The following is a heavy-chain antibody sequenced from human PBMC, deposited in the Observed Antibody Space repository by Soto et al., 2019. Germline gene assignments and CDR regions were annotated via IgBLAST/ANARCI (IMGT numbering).Heavy chain of an antibody. J-gene: IGHJ5*02. CDR2: IYYSGST. Sequence: SETLSLTCTFSCGSISSGGYYWSWIRQHPGKGLEWIGYIYYSGSTYYNPSLKTRVTISVDTSKNQFSLKLSSVTAADTAVYYCASLNRKGRMVRGVITQADPWGQGTLVTVSS. CDR3: ASLNRKGRMVRGVITQADP. D-gene: IGHD3-10*01. V-gene: IGHV4-31*03. CDR1: CGSISSGGYY.